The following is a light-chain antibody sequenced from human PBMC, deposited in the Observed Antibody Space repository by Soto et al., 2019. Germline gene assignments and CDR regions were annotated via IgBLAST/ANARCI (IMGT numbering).Light chain of an antibody. V-gene: IGKV3-11*01. CDR2: EAS. CDR1: QSFSGSY. J-gene: IGKJ3*01. Sequence: EIVLTQSPGALSLSPGDRATLSCRASQSFSGSYLAWYQQKPGQAPRLLIYEASNRATGIPARFSGSGSGTDFTLTISSLEPEDFALYYCQHRSNFGPGTKVDIK. CDR3: QHRSN.